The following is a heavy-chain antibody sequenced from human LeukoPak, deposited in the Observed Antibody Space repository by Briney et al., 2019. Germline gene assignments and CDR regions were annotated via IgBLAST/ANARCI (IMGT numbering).Heavy chain of an antibody. V-gene: IGHV3-21*01. CDR2: ISSSSSYI. CDR1: GFTFSSYS. CDR3: IRDRGYSLGRDY. J-gene: IGHJ4*02. Sequence: GGSLRLSCAASGFTFSSYSMNWVRQAPGKGLEWVSSISSSSSYIYYADSVKGRFTISRDNAKNSLYLQMNSLRAEDTAVYYCIRDRGYSLGRDYWGQGTLVTVSS. D-gene: IGHD5-18*01.